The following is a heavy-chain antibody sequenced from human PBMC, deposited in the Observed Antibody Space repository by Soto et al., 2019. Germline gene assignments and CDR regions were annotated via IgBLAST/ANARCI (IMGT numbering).Heavy chain of an antibody. CDR2: INHSGST. V-gene: IGHV4-34*01. CDR3: ARASGGYCSGGSCYSRVRWFDP. J-gene: IGHJ5*02. D-gene: IGHD2-15*01. CDR1: GGSLSGYY. Sequence: LETLSVTWGVYGGSLSGYYWSWIRQPPGKGLEWIGEINHSGSTNYNPSLKSRVTISVDTSKNQFSLKLSSVTAADTAVYYCARASGGYCSGGSCYSRVRWFDPCAQGTLVTVTS.